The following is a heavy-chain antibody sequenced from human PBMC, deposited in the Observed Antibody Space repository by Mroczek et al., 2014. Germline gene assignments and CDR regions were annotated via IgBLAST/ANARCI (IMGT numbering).Heavy chain of an antibody. Sequence: QVQLQQWGPGLVKPSETLSLTCTVSGGSISSYYWSWIRQPAGKGLEWIGRIYTSGSTNYNPSLKSRVTMSVDTSKNQFSLKLSSVTAADTAVYYCAREKDDCTNGVCYYYFDYVGPGNPGPPSP. CDR2: IYTSGST. CDR1: GGSISSYY. J-gene: IGHJ4*02. D-gene: IGHD2-8*01. V-gene: IGHV4-4*07. CDR3: AREKDDCTNGVCYYYFDY.